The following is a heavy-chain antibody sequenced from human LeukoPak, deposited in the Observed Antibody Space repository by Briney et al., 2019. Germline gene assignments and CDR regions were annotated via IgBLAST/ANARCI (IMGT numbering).Heavy chain of an antibody. CDR1: GFTFSSYG. D-gene: IGHD5-18*01. Sequence: QTGGSLRLSCAASGFTFSSYGMHWVRQAPGKGREWVAFIRYDGSNKYYVDSVKGRFTISRDNSKNTLSLQMSSLRAEDTAVYFCAKDAFRGYSYGYRVSMVWFDQWGQGILVTVSS. CDR2: IRYDGSNK. V-gene: IGHV3-30*02. CDR3: AKDAFRGYSYGYRVSMVWFDQ. J-gene: IGHJ5*02.